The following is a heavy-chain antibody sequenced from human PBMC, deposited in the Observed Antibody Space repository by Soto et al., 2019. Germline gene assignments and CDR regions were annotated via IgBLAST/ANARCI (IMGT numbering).Heavy chain of an antibody. CDR2: IYSGGGT. D-gene: IGHD1-26*01. CDR1: GFSVSSNY. J-gene: IGHJ1*01. Sequence: EVQLVESGGGLVQPGGSLRLSCAASGFSVSSNYMSWVRQAPGKGLEWVSVIYSGGGTYYADSVKGRFTISRDNSKHTLYLQMNSLRAEDTAVYYCARDLVGATTEYFQHWGQGTLVTVSS. CDR3: ARDLVGATTEYFQH. V-gene: IGHV3-66*01.